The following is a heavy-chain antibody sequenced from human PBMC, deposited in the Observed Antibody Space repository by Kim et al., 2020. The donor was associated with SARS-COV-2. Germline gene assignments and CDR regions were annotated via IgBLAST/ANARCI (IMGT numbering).Heavy chain of an antibody. Sequence: SPSFQGQVTISADKSISTAYLQWSSLKASDTAMYYCARREFYGDYNWFDPWGQGTLVTVSS. J-gene: IGHJ5*02. D-gene: IGHD4-17*01. V-gene: IGHV5-51*01. CDR3: ARREFYGDYNWFDP.